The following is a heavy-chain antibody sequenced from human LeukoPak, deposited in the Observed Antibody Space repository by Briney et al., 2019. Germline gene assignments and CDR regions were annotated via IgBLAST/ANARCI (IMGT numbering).Heavy chain of an antibody. CDR3: ARTEGDDAFDI. CDR1: GYSISSGYY. J-gene: IGHJ3*02. V-gene: IGHV4-38-2*01. CDR2: IYHSGST. D-gene: IGHD3-10*01. Sequence: SETLSLTCAVSGYSISSGYYWGWIRQPPGKGLEWIGSIYHSGSTYYNPSLKSRVTISIDTSKNHFSLKLNSVTAADTAVYYCARTEGDDAFDIWGHGTMVTVSS.